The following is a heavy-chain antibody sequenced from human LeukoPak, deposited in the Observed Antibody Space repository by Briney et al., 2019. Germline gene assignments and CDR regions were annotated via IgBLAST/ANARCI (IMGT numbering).Heavy chain of an antibody. CDR1: GGSISRSNYY. Sequence: SSETLSLTCTVSGGSISRSNYYWVWLRQPPGKGLEWIASINYSGNTYYNPPLKSRVTISVDTSKNQFSLTLSSVTAADTAVYYCARYWGPYDNSGFYFDYWGQGTLVTVSS. D-gene: IGHD3-22*01. J-gene: IGHJ4*02. V-gene: IGHV4-39*01. CDR3: ARYWGPYDNSGFYFDY. CDR2: INYSGNT.